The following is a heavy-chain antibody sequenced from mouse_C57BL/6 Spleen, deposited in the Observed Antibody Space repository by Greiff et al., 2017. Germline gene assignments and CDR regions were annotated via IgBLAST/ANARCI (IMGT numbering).Heavy chain of an antibody. V-gene: IGHV1-53*01. CDR1: GYTFTSYW. CDR2: INPSNGGT. D-gene: IGHD3-2*02. CDR3: SRGRAAQSYYAMDY. J-gene: IGHJ4*01. Sequence: LQQPGTELVKPGASVKLSCKASGYTFTSYWMHWVKQRPGQGLEWIGNINPSNGGTNYNEKFKSKATLTVDISTSTAYMQLSSLTSEDSAVYFCSRGRAAQSYYAMDYWGQGTSVTVSS.